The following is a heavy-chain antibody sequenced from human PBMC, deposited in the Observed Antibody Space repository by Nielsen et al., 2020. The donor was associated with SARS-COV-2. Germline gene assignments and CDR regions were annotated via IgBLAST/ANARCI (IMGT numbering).Heavy chain of an antibody. J-gene: IGHJ4*02. Sequence: GGSLRLSCAASGFTFSSYAMHWVRQAPGKGPEYVSAISSNGGSTYYANSVKGRFTISRDNSKNTPYLQMGSLRAEDMAVYYCARDGSGFDYWGQGTLVTVSS. D-gene: IGHD1-1*01. CDR3: ARDGSGFDY. CDR1: GFTFSSYA. CDR2: ISSNGGST. V-gene: IGHV3-64*01.